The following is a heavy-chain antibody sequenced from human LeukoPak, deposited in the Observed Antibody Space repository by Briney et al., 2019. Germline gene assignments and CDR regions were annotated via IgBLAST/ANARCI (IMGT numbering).Heavy chain of an antibody. D-gene: IGHD5-24*01. CDR1: GFTVSSNY. Sequence: GGSLRLSCAASGFTVSSNYMSWVRQAPGKGLEWVSVIYSGGSTYYADSVKGRFTISRDNSKNTLYLQMNSLRAEDTAVYYCARDCMEMSDAFDIWGQGTMVTVSS. V-gene: IGHV3-66*01. CDR3: ARDCMEMSDAFDI. CDR2: IYSGGST. J-gene: IGHJ3*02.